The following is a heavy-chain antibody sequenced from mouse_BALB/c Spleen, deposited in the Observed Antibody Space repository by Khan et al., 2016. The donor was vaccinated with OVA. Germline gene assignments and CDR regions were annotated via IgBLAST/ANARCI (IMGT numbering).Heavy chain of an antibody. J-gene: IGHJ3*01. V-gene: IGHV1-77*01. Sequence: QVQLQQSGPELVKPGASVKMSCKASGYTFTDYVMNWVKQRTGQGLEWIGQIYPGSDGTYYNEKFKGKATLTADRSSSTAYMQLSSLTSEDSAVYFCASAGLDLFAYWGQGTLVTVSA. CDR1: GYTFTDYV. CDR2: IYPGSDGT. CDR3: ASAGLDLFAY.